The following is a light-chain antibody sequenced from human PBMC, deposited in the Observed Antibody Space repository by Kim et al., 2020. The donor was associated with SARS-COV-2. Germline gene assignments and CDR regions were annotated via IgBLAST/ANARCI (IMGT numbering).Light chain of an antibody. J-gene: IGKJ5*01. CDR3: QQASSFPVT. CDR1: QDVSYL. CDR2: AAS. V-gene: IGKV1D-12*01. Sequence: DIQMTQSPSSVSASVGDRVTITCRASQDVSYLLAWYQQMPGKAPKLLISAASNLRAGVPSRFTGSGSGTEFTLTITGLQPEDSATYLCQQASSFPVTFGQGTRLVIK.